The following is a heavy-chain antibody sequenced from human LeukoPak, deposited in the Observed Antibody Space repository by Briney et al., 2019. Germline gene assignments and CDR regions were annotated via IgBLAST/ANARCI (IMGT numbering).Heavy chain of an antibody. Sequence: GGSLRLSCAASGFIFSNYGMHWVRQAPGKGLEWVAVIWFDGSNQYHADAVKGRFTISRDNSKNTLYLQMNSLRVEDTAVYYCARDRGGIHYFDLWGQGTLLTVSS. CDR2: IWFDGSNQ. V-gene: IGHV3-33*01. J-gene: IGHJ4*02. D-gene: IGHD3-10*01. CDR1: GFIFSNYG. CDR3: ARDRGGIHYFDL.